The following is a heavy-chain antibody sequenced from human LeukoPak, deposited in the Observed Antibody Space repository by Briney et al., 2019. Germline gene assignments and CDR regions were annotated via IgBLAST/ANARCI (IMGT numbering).Heavy chain of an antibody. D-gene: IGHD6-13*01. CDR1: GFTFSNCA. CDR3: AKVGGSSWYVDYFDY. J-gene: IGHJ4*02. V-gene: IGHV3-23*01. CDR2: MSGSGDKT. Sequence: GGSLRLSCAASGFTFSNCAMSWVRQAPGEGLEWISAMSGSGDKTHYADSVKGRFTISRDNSKNTLYLQMNSLTAEDTAVYYCAKVGGSSWYVDYFDYWGQGTLVTVSS.